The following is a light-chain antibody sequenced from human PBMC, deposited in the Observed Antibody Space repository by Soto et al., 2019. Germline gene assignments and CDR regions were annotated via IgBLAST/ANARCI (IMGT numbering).Light chain of an antibody. CDR2: DAT. Sequence: DIQMTQSPSSLSASVGDRVTITCQASQDISNYLNWYQQKPGKAPKLLIYDATNLETEVPSRFSGSGYVTDFTFTISSLQPEDIGTYYFQQYDNLPFSFGRKNKVEVK. CDR1: QDISNY. V-gene: IGKV1-33*01. J-gene: IGKJ4*01. CDR3: QQYDNLPFS.